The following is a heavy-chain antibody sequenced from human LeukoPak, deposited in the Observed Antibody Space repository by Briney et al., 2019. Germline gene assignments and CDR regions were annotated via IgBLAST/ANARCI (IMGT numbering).Heavy chain of an antibody. J-gene: IGHJ6*03. CDR2: IKQDGSEK. V-gene: IGHV3-7*01. CDR3: ARDVENQLKLYYYYYYYMDV. Sequence: GGSLRLSCAASGFTFSSYWMSWVRQAPGKGLEWVANIKQDGSEKYYVDSVKGRFTISRDNAKNSLYLQMNSLRAEDTAVYYCARDVENQLKLYYYYYYYMDVWGKGTTVTVSS. CDR1: GFTFSSYW. D-gene: IGHD2-2*01.